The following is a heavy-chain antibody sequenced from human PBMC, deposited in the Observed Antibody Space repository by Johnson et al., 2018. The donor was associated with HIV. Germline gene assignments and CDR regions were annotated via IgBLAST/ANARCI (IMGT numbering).Heavy chain of an antibody. J-gene: IGHJ3*02. Sequence: VHLVESGGAVVRPGGSLRLSCVASGFTFVDYGMSWVRQAPGQGLEWVSGINCNGGSTGYADSLKARFTISRDNAKTYLYLQMNSLRAEDTALYYCARDRGWGDAFDIWGQGTMVTVSS. CDR3: ARDRGWGDAFDI. D-gene: IGHD3-10*01. CDR2: INCNGGST. V-gene: IGHV3-20*04. CDR1: GFTFVDYG.